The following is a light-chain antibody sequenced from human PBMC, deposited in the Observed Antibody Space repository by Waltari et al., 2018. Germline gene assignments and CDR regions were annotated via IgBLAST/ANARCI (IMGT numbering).Light chain of an antibody. CDR2: RAS. Sequence: DIVMTQSPDSLAVSLGERATIHCKSSQSVLYSSKNKNYLDWYQQKPGQAPKLLIYRASTRESGVPDRFSGSGSGTDFTLTISSLQAEDVAVYYCQQYYGNPRTFGQGTKLEIK. J-gene: IGKJ2*01. V-gene: IGKV4-1*01. CDR1: QSVLYSSKNKNY. CDR3: QQYYGNPRT.